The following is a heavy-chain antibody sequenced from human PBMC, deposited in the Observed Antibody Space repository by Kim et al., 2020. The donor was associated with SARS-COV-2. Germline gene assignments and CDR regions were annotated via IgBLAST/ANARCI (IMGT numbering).Heavy chain of an antibody. J-gene: IGHJ6*02. V-gene: IGHV4-31*02. Sequence: YYNPSLERRVTISVDPSKNQFSLRLSSLTAADTAIYYCARDQSYYFYGMDVWGQGTTVTVSS. CDR3: ARDQSYYFYGMDV.